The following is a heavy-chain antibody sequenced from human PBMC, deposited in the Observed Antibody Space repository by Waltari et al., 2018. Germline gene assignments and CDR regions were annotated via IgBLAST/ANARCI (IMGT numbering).Heavy chain of an antibody. D-gene: IGHD2-15*01. CDR2: IGYDGSNK. CDR1: GFTFSSYG. Sequence: QVQLVESGGGVVQPGGSLRLSCAASGFTFSSYGMHWVRQAPGKGLEWVAIIGYDGSNKYYADAVKGRFTSSRDNSKNTLYLQMNSLRAEDTAVYYCAKGRYCSGGSCYSSSDYWGQGTLVTVSS. V-gene: IGHV3-30*02. CDR3: AKGRYCSGGSCYSSSDY. J-gene: IGHJ4*02.